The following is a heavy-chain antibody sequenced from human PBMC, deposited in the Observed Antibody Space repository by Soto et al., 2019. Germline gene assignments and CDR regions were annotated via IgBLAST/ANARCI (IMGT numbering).Heavy chain of an antibody. CDR2: IYYSGST. Sequence: PSETLSLTCTFSAGTISIHDLSWLRQAPGKGLEWIGYIYYSGSTNYNPSLRSRSTISIDTSENQFSLNLSSVTAADTAVYYCARAPYYYYMDVWGKGTTVTVSS. CDR1: AGTISIHD. V-gene: IGHV4-59*11. CDR3: ARAPYYYYMDV. J-gene: IGHJ6*03.